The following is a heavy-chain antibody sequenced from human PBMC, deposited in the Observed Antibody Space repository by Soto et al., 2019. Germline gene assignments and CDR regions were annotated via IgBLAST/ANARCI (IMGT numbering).Heavy chain of an antibody. CDR2: IYYSGNP. J-gene: IGHJ5*02. CDR1: GGSISSCGYY. Sequence: QVQLQESGPGLVKPSQTLSLTCTVSGGSISSCGYYRSWMRQHPGKGLEWNGYIYYSGNPYYNPSLTSRVTTSIDPSNNQLSLKLGSVTAADTAVYYCAGSVTPWGQGTLVTVSS. D-gene: IGHD3-16*02. V-gene: IGHV4-31*03. CDR3: AGSVTP.